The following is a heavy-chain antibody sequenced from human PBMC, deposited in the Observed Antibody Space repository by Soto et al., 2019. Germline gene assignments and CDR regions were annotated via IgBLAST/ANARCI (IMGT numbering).Heavy chain of an antibody. CDR2: MSFDGSNE. D-gene: IGHD2-15*01. V-gene: IGHV3-30*18. J-gene: IGHJ3*02. CDR1: GFTFSNYG. Sequence: QVHLVESGGGVVQPGRSLRLSCAASGFTFSNYGMHWVRQALGKGLEWLAVMSFDGSNEYYADSVQGRLTISRDNSKNTLYLQMNSLRTEDTAVYHCAKDAAVAFDIWGQGTMVTVSS. CDR3: AKDAAVAFDI.